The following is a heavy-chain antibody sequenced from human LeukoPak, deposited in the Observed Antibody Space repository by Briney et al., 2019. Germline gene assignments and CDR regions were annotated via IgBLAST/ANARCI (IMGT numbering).Heavy chain of an antibody. Sequence: ASVKVSCKASGYTFTSYAMNWVRQAPGQGLEWMGWINPNSGGTNYAQKLQGRVTMTTDTSTSTAYMELRSLRSDDTAVYYCARDQRMITSHWGQGTLVTVSS. CDR2: INPNSGGT. D-gene: IGHD3-16*01. CDR3: ARDQRMITSH. V-gene: IGHV1-18*01. CDR1: GYTFTSYA. J-gene: IGHJ4*02.